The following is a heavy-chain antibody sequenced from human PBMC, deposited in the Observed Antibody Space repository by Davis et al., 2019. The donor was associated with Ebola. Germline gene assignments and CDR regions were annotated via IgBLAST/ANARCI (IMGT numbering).Heavy chain of an antibody. CDR2: IVPSDSYT. D-gene: IGHD3-10*02. J-gene: IGHJ4*02. CDR3: ASLGYTYVLTSDY. V-gene: IGHV5-10-1*01. Sequence: FCYASSYIFTSYCISCVRQMPAKGLEWRGSIVPSDSYTNYSPSFQGHVTISADKSINTAYLQWSSLKASDTVMYYCASLGYTYVLTSDYWGQGTLVTVSS. CDR1: SYIFTSYC.